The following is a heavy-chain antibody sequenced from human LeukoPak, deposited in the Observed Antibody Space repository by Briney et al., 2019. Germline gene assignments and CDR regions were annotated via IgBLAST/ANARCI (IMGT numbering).Heavy chain of an antibody. CDR3: ARPIPYGTTWYGRSDY. V-gene: IGHV3-7*03. CDR2: IKPDGTTK. CDR1: GFPFSSYS. Sequence: GGSLRLSCAASGFPFSSYSMTWVRQAPGKGLEWVANIKPDGTTKFYVDSVKGRFTISRDNALNSLYLQMNSLRAEDTAIYYCARPIPYGTTWYGRSDYWGQGTLVTVSS. J-gene: IGHJ4*02. D-gene: IGHD6-13*01.